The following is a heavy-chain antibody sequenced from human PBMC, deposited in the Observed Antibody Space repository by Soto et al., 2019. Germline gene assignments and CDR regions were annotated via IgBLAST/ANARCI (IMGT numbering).Heavy chain of an antibody. V-gene: IGHV4-59*01. CDR1: GGSISSYY. J-gene: IGHJ4*02. D-gene: IGHD3-3*01. CDR2: IYYSGST. CDR3: ASSSYYDFWSGYSTPFDY. Sequence: SETLSLTCTVSGGSISSYYWSWIRQPPGKGLEWIGYIYYSGSTNYNPSLKSRVTISVDTSKNQFSLKLSSVTAADTAVYYCASSSYYDFWSGYSTPFDYWGQGTLVTVSS.